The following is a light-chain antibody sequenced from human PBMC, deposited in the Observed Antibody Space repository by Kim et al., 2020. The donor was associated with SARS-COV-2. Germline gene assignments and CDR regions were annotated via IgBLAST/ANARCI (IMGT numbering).Light chain of an antibody. J-gene: IGLJ3*02. CDR2: DGT. Sequence: GKSITISCTASNSDIGVFYSFSWYQQHPGKAPKLMIYDGTKRPSGVSNRFSGSKSGNTASLTISGLLAEDEADYYCSAYRMGSTWVFGGGTELTVL. CDR3: SAYRMGSTWV. CDR1: NSDIGVFYS. V-gene: IGLV2-14*04.